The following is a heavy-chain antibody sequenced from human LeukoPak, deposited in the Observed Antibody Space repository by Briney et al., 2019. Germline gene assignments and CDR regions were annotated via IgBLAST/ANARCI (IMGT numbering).Heavy chain of an antibody. Sequence: GESLKISCRGSGYSFTTYWIGWVRQMPGKGLEWMGIIYPGDSDTRYSPSFQGQVTMSADKSINTAYLQWSSLKASDTAMYYCARRKGCSSTSCPSDYWGQGTLVTVSS. V-gene: IGHV5-51*01. CDR3: ARRKGCSSTSCPSDY. CDR1: GYSFTTYW. J-gene: IGHJ4*02. D-gene: IGHD2-2*01. CDR2: IYPGDSDT.